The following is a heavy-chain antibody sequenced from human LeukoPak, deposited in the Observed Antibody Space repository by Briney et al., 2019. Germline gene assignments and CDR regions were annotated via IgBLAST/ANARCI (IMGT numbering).Heavy chain of an antibody. CDR1: GYTFTSYG. CDR3: ARLAVAGGFDY. Sequence: ASVKVSCKASGYTFTSYGISWVRQAPGQGLEWMGWINPNSGGTNYAQKFQGRVTMTRDTSISTAYMELSRLRSDDTAVYYCARLAVAGGFDYWGQGTLVTVSS. CDR2: INPNSGGT. D-gene: IGHD6-19*01. J-gene: IGHJ4*02. V-gene: IGHV1-2*02.